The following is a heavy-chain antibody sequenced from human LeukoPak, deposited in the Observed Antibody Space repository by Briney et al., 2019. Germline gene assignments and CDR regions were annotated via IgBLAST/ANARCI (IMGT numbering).Heavy chain of an antibody. CDR3: AKDLELAPFDY. D-gene: IGHD1-26*01. CDR1: GFTFSSYW. J-gene: IGHJ4*02. Sequence: GGSLRLSCAASGFTFSSYWMSWVRQAPGKGLEWVANIKQDGSDKHYADSVKGRFTISRDNSKDTLYLQMNNLGAEDTAVYYCAKDLELAPFDYWGQGTLVTVSS. CDR2: IKQDGSDK. V-gene: IGHV3-7*01.